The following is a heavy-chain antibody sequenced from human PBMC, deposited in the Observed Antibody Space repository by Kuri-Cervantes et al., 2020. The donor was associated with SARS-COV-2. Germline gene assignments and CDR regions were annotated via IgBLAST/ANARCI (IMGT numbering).Heavy chain of an antibody. Sequence: GGSLRLSCKASGFTFSSYAMHWVRQAPGKGLEWVAVISYDGSNKYYADSVKGRFTISRDNSKNTLYLQMNSLRAEDTAVYYCARDLFGGGGYYYGMDVWGQGTTVTVSS. CDR2: ISYDGSNK. CDR3: ARDLFGGGGYYYGMDV. CDR1: GFTFSSYA. V-gene: IGHV3-30-3*01. D-gene: IGHD4-23*01. J-gene: IGHJ6*02.